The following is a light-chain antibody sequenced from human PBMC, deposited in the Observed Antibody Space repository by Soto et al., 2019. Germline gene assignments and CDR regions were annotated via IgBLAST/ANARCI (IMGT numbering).Light chain of an antibody. CDR2: EVS. V-gene: IGLV2-8*01. J-gene: IGLJ2*01. Sequence: QSALTQPPSASGSPGQSVTISCTGTSSDVGAYNYVSWYQQHPGKAPKLMIYEVSKRPSGVPDRFSGSKSGNTASLTVSGIQAGDEADYYCSSYAGRNIVVFGGGTKLTVL. CDR3: SSYAGRNIVV. CDR1: SSDVGAYNY.